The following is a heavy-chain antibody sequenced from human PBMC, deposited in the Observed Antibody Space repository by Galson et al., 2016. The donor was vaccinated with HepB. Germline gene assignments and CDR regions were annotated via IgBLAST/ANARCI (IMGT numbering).Heavy chain of an antibody. CDR3: AKEDGGFNFDP. D-gene: IGHD2-15*01. Sequence: SLRLSCAASGFIFDDYSMHWVRQIPGKGLEWVSGINWNSARVDYAGSVKGRFTISRDMNSLFLRMNSLRPEDTALYYCAKEDGGFNFDPWGQGTLVTVSS. J-gene: IGHJ5*02. V-gene: IGHV3-9*01. CDR2: INWNSARV. CDR1: GFIFDDYS.